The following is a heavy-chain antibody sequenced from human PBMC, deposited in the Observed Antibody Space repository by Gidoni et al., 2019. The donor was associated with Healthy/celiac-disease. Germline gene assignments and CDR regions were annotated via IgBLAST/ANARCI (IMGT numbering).Heavy chain of an antibody. J-gene: IGHJ6*02. V-gene: IGHV3-23*01. Sequence: EVQLLESGGGLVQPGGSLRLSCAASGFTFSSYAMSWVRQAPGTGLEWFSAISGSGGSTYYADSVKGRFTISRDNSKNTLYLQMNSLRAEDTAVYYCARRALWFGEVNYYGMDVWGQGTTVTVSS. D-gene: IGHD3-10*01. CDR2: ISGSGGST. CDR3: ARRALWFGEVNYYGMDV. CDR1: GFTFSSYA.